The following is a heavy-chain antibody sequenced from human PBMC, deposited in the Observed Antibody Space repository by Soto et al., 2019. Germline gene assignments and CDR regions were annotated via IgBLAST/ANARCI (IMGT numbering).Heavy chain of an antibody. CDR2: IIPIFGTA. CDR1: GGTFSSYA. Sequence: SVEVSCKASGGTFSSYAISWVRQAPGQGLEWMGGIIPIFGTANYSQKFQGRVTITADESTSTSYMELSSLRTEDTAVYCCARARNPRPLNRIDPFNIWGQGTMVTASS. J-gene: IGHJ3*02. V-gene: IGHV1-69*13. CDR3: ARARNPRPLNRIDPFNI.